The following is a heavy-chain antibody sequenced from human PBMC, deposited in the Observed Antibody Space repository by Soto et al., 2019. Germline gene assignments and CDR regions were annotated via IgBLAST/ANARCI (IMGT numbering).Heavy chain of an antibody. CDR3: ARDSGSYEGPPMDF. CDR2: INPNSGGT. Sequence: GASVQVSWVPSGVTFAGNNMHWVRQALGQGLEWMGCINPNSGGTNYAKKFQGWVTMTRDTSISTAYMELSRLRSDDTAVYYCARDSGSYEGPPMDFWGQGTTVTVS. CDR1: GVTFAGNN. V-gene: IGHV1-2*04. J-gene: IGHJ6*02. D-gene: IGHD1-26*01.